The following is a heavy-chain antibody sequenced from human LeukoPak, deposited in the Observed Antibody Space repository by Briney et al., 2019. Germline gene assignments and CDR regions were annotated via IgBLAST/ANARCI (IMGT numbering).Heavy chain of an antibody. D-gene: IGHD2-2*03. V-gene: IGHV3-7*03. CDR3: ARFRRYGYFEH. J-gene: IGHJ4*02. CDR2: IKQDGSEK. Sequence: WVANIKQDGSEKYYVDSVKGRFTISRDNAKNSLYLQMNSLRAEDTAVYYCARFRRYGYFEHWGQGTLVTVSS.